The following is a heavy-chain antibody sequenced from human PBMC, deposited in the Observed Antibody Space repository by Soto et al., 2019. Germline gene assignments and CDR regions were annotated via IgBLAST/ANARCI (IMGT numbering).Heavy chain of an antibody. CDR3: ARGGASSKWFAP. J-gene: IGHJ5*02. CDR1: GGSITSGGSF. Sequence: QVHLQESGPGLVRPSQTLSLTCTVSGGSITSGGSFWSWIRQHPGKGPEWIAFIGYSGATSYNPSLASRVTISADTYKCQFSLNLRSVTAADTAVYYCARGGASSKWFAPWGQGTLVTVSS. D-gene: IGHD2-15*01. V-gene: IGHV4-31*03. CDR2: IGYSGAT.